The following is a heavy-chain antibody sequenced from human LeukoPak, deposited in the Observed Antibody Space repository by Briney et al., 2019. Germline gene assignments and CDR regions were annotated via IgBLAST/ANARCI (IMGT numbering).Heavy chain of an antibody. CDR3: ARARLPGSWYGFDY. V-gene: IGHV1-18*01. CDR2: ISAYNGNT. D-gene: IGHD6-13*01. CDR1: GYTFTSYG. Sequence: ASVKVSCKASGYTFTSYGIGWVRQAPGQGLEWMGWISAYNGNTNYAQKLQGRVTMTTDTSTSTAYMELRSLRSDDTAVYYCARARLPGSWYGFDYWGQGTLVTVSS. J-gene: IGHJ4*02.